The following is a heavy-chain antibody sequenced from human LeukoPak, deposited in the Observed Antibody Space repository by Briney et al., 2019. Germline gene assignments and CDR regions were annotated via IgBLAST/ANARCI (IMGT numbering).Heavy chain of an antibody. CDR1: GYSFTSYW. J-gene: IGHJ6*02. D-gene: IGHD4-17*01. CDR2: IYPGDSDT. Sequence: GESLKISCKGSGYSFTSYWIGWVRQMPGKGLEWMGIIYPGDSDTRYSPSFQGQATISADKSISTAYLQWSSLKASDTAMYYCARWTYGDYDNYYYYYGMDVWGQGTTVTVSS. CDR3: ARWTYGDYDNYYYYYGMDV. V-gene: IGHV5-51*01.